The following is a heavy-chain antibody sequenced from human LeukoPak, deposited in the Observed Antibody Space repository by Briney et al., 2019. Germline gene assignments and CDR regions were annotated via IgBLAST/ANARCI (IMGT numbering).Heavy chain of an antibody. CDR1: GFSFGNYA. CDR3: TKGSGFSYGSSRFDS. D-gene: IGHD5-18*01. Sequence: GGSLRLSCAASGFSFGNYAMKWVRQAPGKGLEGVSSISADAGSTYYADSVRGRFTISRDNSNNTLNLQMNSLRAEDTAIYYCTKGSGFSYGSSRFDSWGQGTLVTVSS. V-gene: IGHV3-23*01. J-gene: IGHJ4*02. CDR2: ISADAGST.